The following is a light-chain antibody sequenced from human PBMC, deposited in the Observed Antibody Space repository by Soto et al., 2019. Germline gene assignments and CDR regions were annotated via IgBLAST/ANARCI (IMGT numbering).Light chain of an antibody. CDR2: LNTDGSH. Sequence: QSVLTQSPSASASLGASVNVTCTLSSGHSGYAIVWHQQQPEKGPRYLMRLNTDGSHNKGDGIPGRFSAPSSGAERYLTSSGLQVEDEADYYWQTWGSGMVFCGGTKLTVL. CDR3: QTWGSGMV. V-gene: IGLV4-69*01. CDR1: SGHSGYA. J-gene: IGLJ2*01.